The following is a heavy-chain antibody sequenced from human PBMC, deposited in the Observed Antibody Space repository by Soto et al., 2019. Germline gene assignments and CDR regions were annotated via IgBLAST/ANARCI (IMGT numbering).Heavy chain of an antibody. D-gene: IGHD6-6*01. CDR2: IYHSGST. CDR3: ATHTGFIAARAFDY. CDR1: GGSISSSNW. J-gene: IGHJ4*02. Sequence: PSETLSLTCAVSGGSISSSNWWSWVRQPPGKGLEWIGEIYHSGSTNYNPSLKSRVTISVDKSKNQFSLKLSSVTAADTAVYYCATHTGFIAARAFDYWGQGTLVTVSS. V-gene: IGHV4-4*02.